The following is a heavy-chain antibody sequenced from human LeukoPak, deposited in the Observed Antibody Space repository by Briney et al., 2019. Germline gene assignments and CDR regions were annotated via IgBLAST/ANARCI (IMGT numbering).Heavy chain of an antibody. CDR3: ARHEGRTGYSYGH. J-gene: IGHJ4*02. CDR2: IYPGDSDT. CDR1: GSSFTSYW. V-gene: IGHV5-51*01. D-gene: IGHD5-18*01. Sequence: GESLQISFNGSGSSFTSYWIGWVRQLPGKGVEGMGIIYPGDSDTRYTPSFQGQVTISADKSISTAYLQWSSLKASDTAMYYCARHEGRTGYSYGHWGQGTLVTVSS.